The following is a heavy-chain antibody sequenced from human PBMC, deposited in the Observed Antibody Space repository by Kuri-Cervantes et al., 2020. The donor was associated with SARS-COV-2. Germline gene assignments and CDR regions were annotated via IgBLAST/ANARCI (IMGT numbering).Heavy chain of an antibody. CDR2: IHTSGST. V-gene: IGHV4-4*07. Sequence: GSLRLSCTVSGGSISSYYWSWTRQPAGKGLEWIGRIHTSGSTNYNPSLKSRVTISVDKSKNQFSLKLSSVTAADTAVYYCARGWGSYYYGMDVWGQGTTVTVSS. CDR3: ARGWGSYYYGMDV. D-gene: IGHD3-16*01. CDR1: GGSISSYY. J-gene: IGHJ6*02.